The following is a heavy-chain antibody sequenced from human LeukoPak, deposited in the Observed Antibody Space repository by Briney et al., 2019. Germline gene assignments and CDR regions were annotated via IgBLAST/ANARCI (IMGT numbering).Heavy chain of an antibody. CDR2: ISWNSGSI. V-gene: IGHV3-9*01. D-gene: IGHD6-19*01. J-gene: IGHJ4*02. CDR3: IAVAGKNY. Sequence: PGGSLRLSSAASGFTFDDYAMHWVRQAPGKGLEWVSGISWNSGSIGYADSVKGRFTISRDNAKNSLYLQMNSLRAEDTALYYCIAVAGKNYWGQGTLVTVSS. CDR1: GFTFDDYA.